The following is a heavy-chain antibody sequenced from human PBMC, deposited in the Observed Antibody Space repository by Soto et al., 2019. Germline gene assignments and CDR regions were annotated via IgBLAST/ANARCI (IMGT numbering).Heavy chain of an antibody. CDR2: INHSGST. D-gene: IGHD1-1*01. J-gene: IGHJ4*02. CDR3: ARIPGTRYDY. Sequence: PSETLSLTCAVYGGSFSGYYWSWIRQPPGKGLEWIGEINHSGSTNYSPSLKSRVTISVDTSKNQFSLKLSSVTAADTAVYYCARIPGTRYDYWGQGTLVTVSS. V-gene: IGHV4-34*01. CDR1: GGSFSGYY.